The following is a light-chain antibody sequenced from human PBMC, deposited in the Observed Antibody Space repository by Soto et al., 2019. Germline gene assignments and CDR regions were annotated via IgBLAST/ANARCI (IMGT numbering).Light chain of an antibody. Sequence: QAVLTQPSSVSGSPGQSITISCTGTISDVGGYIYVSWYQQHPGKAPKLMIYDVTSRPSGVSYRFSGSKSGNTASLTISGLQAEDEADYYCSSYTTSSSYAFGTGTKVTVL. V-gene: IGLV2-14*01. CDR2: DVT. CDR1: ISDVGGYIY. CDR3: SSYTTSSSYA. J-gene: IGLJ1*01.